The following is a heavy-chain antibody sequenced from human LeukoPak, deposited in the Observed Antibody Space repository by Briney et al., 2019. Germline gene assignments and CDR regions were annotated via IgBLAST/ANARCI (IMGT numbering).Heavy chain of an antibody. CDR1: GYTFTSYG. Sequence: GASVKVSCKASGYTFTSYGISWVRQAPGQGLEWMGWISAYNGNTNYAQKLQGRVTMTTDTSTSTAYMELRSLRSDDTAAYYCATTIVGYCSGGSCYYGNWFDPWGQGTLVTVSS. J-gene: IGHJ5*02. V-gene: IGHV1-18*01. CDR2: ISAYNGNT. CDR3: ATTIVGYCSGGSCYYGNWFDP. D-gene: IGHD2-15*01.